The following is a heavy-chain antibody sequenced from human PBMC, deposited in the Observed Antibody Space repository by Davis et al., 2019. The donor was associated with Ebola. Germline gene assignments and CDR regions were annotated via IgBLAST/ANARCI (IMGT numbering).Heavy chain of an antibody. CDR1: GGSISSHY. Sequence: PGGSLRLSCTVSGGSISSHYWSWIRQPPGKGLEWIGYIYYSGSTNYNPSLKSRVTISVDTSKNQFSLKLSSVTAADTAVYYCASSSYDYIWGSIDYWGQGTLVAVSS. V-gene: IGHV4-59*11. CDR3: ASSSYDYIWGSIDY. CDR2: IYYSGST. J-gene: IGHJ4*02. D-gene: IGHD3-16*01.